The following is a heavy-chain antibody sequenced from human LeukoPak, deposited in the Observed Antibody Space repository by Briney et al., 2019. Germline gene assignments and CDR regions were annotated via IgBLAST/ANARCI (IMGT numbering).Heavy chain of an antibody. J-gene: IGHJ4*02. Sequence: ASVKVSCKASGGTFSSYAISWVRQAPGQGLEWMGWISAYNGNTNYAQKLQGRVTMTTDTSTSTAYMELRSLRSDDTAVYYCARHQEPQIFDYWGQGTLVTVSS. CDR1: GGTFSSYA. D-gene: IGHD1-26*01. CDR3: ARHQEPQIFDY. V-gene: IGHV1-18*01. CDR2: ISAYNGNT.